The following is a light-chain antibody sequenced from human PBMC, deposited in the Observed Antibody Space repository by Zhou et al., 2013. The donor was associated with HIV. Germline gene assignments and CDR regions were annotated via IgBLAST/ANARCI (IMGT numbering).Light chain of an antibody. CDR2: DAS. Sequence: DIQLTQSPSSLSASVGDRVTITCQASHYINNHLNWFQQKPGKVPKLLIYDASNLATGVPSRFSGSGSGTDFSLTISSLQPEDVATYYCQKYNSAPXTFGPGTKVDIK. CDR3: QKYNSAPXT. V-gene: IGKV1-33*01. J-gene: IGKJ3*01. CDR1: HYINNH.